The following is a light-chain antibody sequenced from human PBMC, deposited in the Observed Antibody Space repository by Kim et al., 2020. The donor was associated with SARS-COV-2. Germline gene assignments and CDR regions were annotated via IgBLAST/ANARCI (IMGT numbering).Light chain of an antibody. J-gene: IGLJ2*01. CDR2: DVS. V-gene: IGLV2-14*01. Sequence: QSALTQPASVSGSPGQSITISCTGTSSDVGGYNYVSWYQQHPGKAPKLMIYDVSKRPSGVSNRFSGSKSGNTVSLTISGLQAEDEADYYCRSYTSSSTVFGGGTQLTVL. CDR3: RSYTSSSTV. CDR1: SSDVGGYNY.